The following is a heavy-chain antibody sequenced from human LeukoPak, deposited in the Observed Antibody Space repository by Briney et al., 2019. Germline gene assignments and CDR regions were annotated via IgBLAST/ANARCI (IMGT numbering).Heavy chain of an antibody. Sequence: SETLSLTCTVSGGSISSGGYYWSWIRQPPGKGLEWIGYIYHSGSTYYNPSLKSRVTISVDRSKNQFSLKLSSVTAADTAVYYCARGRKYYYYYMDVCGKGTTVTVSS. CDR3: ARGRKYYYYYMDV. CDR2: IYHSGST. V-gene: IGHV4-30-2*01. CDR1: GGSISSGGYY. J-gene: IGHJ6*03.